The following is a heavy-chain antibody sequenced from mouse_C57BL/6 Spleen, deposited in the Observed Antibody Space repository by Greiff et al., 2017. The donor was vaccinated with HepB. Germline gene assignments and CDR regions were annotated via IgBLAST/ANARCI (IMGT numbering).Heavy chain of an antibody. CDR2: IDPSDSYT. V-gene: IGHV1-59*01. CDR1: GYTFTSYW. Sequence: QVQLQQPGAELVRPGTSVKLSCKASGYTFTSYWMHWVKQRPGQVLEWIGVIDPSDSYTNYNQKFKGKATLTVDTSSSTAYMQLSSLTSEDSAVYYCARWLLRYFDVWGTGTTVTVSS. CDR3: ARWLLRYFDV. D-gene: IGHD2-3*01. J-gene: IGHJ1*03.